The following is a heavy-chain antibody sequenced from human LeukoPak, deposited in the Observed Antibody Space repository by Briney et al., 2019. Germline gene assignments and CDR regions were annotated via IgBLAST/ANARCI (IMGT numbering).Heavy chain of an antibody. Sequence: PSETLSLTCTVSGGSISSSSYYWGWIRQPPGKGLEWIGSIYYSGSTYYNPSLKSRVTISVDTSKNQFSLKLSSVTAADTAVYYCARHPSTGYSSSWPNYYYYGMDVWGQGTTVTVSS. CDR2: IYYSGST. CDR3: ARHPSTGYSSSWPNYYYYGMDV. J-gene: IGHJ6*02. V-gene: IGHV4-39*01. D-gene: IGHD6-13*01. CDR1: GGSISSSSYY.